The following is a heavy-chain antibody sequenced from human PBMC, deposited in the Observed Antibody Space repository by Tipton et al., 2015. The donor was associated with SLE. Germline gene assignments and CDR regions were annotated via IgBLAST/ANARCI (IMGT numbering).Heavy chain of an antibody. D-gene: IGHD3-16*01. CDR2: IYYSGST. CDR1: GGSISSSSYY. V-gene: IGHV4-39*07. J-gene: IGHJ3*02. CDR3: ATQGGSGGHDALDI. Sequence: TLSLTCTVSGGSISSSSYYWGWIRQPPGKGLEWIGSIYYSGSTYYNPSLKSRVTISVDTSKNQFSLKLSSVTAADTAVYYCATQGGSGGHDALDIWGQGTMVTVSS.